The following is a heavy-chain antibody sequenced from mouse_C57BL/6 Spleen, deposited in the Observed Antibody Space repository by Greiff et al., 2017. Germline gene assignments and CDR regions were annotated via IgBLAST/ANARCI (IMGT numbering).Heavy chain of an antibody. Sequence: EVKVVESGGGLVQSGRSLRLSCATSGFTFSDFYMEWVRQAPGKGLEWIAASRNKANDYTTEYSASVKGRFIVSRDTSQSILYLQMNALRAEDTAIYYCAKANWDDYYAMDYWGQGTSVTVSS. V-gene: IGHV7-1*01. CDR2: SRNKANDYTT. J-gene: IGHJ4*01. CDR1: GFTFSDFY. D-gene: IGHD4-1*01. CDR3: AKANWDDYYAMDY.